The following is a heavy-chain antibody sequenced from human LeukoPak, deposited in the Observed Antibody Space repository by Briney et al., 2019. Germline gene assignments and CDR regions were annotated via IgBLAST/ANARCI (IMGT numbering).Heavy chain of an antibody. Sequence: ASVKVSCKASGYTFTSYYMHWVRQAPGQGLEWMGIINPSGGSTSYAQKFQGRVTMTRDTSTSTVYMELSSLRSEDTAVYYSARSGPQFWFDPWGQGTLVTVSS. J-gene: IGHJ5*02. CDR2: INPSGGST. CDR3: ARSGPQFWFDP. CDR1: GYTFTSYY. D-gene: IGHD3-10*01. V-gene: IGHV1-46*01.